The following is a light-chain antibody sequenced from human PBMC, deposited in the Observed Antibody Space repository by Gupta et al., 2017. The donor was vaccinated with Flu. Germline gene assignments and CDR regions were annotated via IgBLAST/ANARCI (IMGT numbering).Light chain of an antibody. CDR3: RQRSNWPQT. CDR2: DAS. CDR1: QSVDTS. Sequence: PGERAILSCRAVQSVDTSLAWYQHKPGQAPRLLIYDASKRAPGTPVRFSGSGSGTHFTLTINSLQPEDSAVYYCRQRSNWPQTFGGGTKVEI. V-gene: IGKV3-11*01. J-gene: IGKJ4*01.